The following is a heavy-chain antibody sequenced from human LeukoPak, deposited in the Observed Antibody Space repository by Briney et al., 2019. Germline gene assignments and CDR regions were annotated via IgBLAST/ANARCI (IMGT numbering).Heavy chain of an antibody. CDR1: GYSISSGYY. Sequence: SETLSLTCTVSGYSISSGYYWGWIRPPPGKGLEWIGSIYHSGSTYYNPSLKSRVTISVDTSKNQFSLKLSSVTAADTAVYYCARADYSSTWSHDYYYMDVWGKGTTVTVSS. J-gene: IGHJ6*03. CDR3: ARADYSSTWSHDYYYMDV. CDR2: IYHSGST. D-gene: IGHD6-13*01. V-gene: IGHV4-38-2*02.